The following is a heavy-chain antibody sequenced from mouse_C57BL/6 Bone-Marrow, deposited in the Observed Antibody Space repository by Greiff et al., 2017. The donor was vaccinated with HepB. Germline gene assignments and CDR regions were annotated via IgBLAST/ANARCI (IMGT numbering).Heavy chain of an antibody. Sequence: VQLQQSGAELVRPGASVKLSCTASGFNIKDDYMHWVKQRPEQGLEWIGWIDPENGDTEYASKFQGKATITADTSSNTAYLQLSSLTSEDTAVYYCTTCITTVVATMDYWDQGTSVTVSS. D-gene: IGHD1-1*01. CDR1: GFNIKDDY. J-gene: IGHJ4*01. CDR2: IDPENGDT. CDR3: TTCITTVVATMDY. V-gene: IGHV14-4*01.